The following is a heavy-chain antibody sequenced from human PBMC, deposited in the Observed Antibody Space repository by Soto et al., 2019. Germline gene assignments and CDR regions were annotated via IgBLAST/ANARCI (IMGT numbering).Heavy chain of an antibody. V-gene: IGHV1-2*02. CDR2: INPNSGGT. J-gene: IGHJ6*02. D-gene: IGHD6-13*01. Sequence: ASVKVSCEASGYTFTGYYMHWVRQAPGQGLEWMGWINPNSGGTNYAQKFQGRVTMTRDTSISTAYMELSRLRSDDTAVYYCAMAAGWYYYYGMDVWGQGTTVTVSS. CDR1: GYTFTGYY. CDR3: AMAAGWYYYYGMDV.